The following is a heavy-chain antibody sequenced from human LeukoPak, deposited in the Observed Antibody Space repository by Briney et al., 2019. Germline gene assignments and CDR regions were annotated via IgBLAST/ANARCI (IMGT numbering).Heavy chain of an antibody. Sequence: PSETLSLTCGVYGGSFSGYYWTWIRQPPGKGLEWIGEINHSGITNYNPPLKSRVTMSIDTSKSQFSLKLNSVTAADTAVYYCATPYKYSSSWYWADAFDIWGQGTMVTVSS. CDR1: GGSFSGYY. CDR3: ATPYKYSSSWYWADAFDI. CDR2: INHSGIT. V-gene: IGHV4-34*01. D-gene: IGHD6-13*01. J-gene: IGHJ3*02.